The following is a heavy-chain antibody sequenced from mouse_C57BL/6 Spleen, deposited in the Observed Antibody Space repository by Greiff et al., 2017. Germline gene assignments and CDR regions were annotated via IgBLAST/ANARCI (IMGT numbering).Heavy chain of an antibody. Sequence: EVQVVESGGGLVQPGGSLKLSCAASGFTFSDYYMYWVRQTPEKRLEWVAYISNVGGSTYYPDTVKGRFTISRDNAKNTLYLQMSRLKSEDTAMYYCARHRITTVVDAMDYWGQGTSVTVSS. D-gene: IGHD1-1*01. CDR1: GFTFSDYY. J-gene: IGHJ4*01. CDR2: ISNVGGST. V-gene: IGHV5-12*01. CDR3: ARHRITTVVDAMDY.